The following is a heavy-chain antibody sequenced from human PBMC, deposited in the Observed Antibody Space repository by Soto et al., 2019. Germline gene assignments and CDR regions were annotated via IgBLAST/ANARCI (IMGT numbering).Heavy chain of an antibody. CDR1: GFTFNRYG. D-gene: IGHD1-1*01. CDR3: ATGRSTRFDP. V-gene: IGHV3-30*03. CDR2: ISFDGTAK. J-gene: IGHJ5*02. Sequence: QGLLVEYGGRVVQPGRSLRLSCVASGFTFNRYGMHWVRQAPGKGLDWVAEISFDGTAKYYAESVKGRFTVSRDNGNNTLHLEMNSLGAKDTAVYFCATGRSTRFDPWGQGTLVTVSS.